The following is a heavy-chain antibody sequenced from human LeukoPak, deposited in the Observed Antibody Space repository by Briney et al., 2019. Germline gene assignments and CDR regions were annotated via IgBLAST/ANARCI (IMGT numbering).Heavy chain of an antibody. CDR1: GFTFSSYG. CDR3: VRDQAAAPSDNYFDP. D-gene: IGHD6-13*01. V-gene: IGHV3-33*01. Sequence: PGGSLRLSCAASGFTFSSYGMHWVRQAPGKGLEWVAVIWYDGSNKYYADSVKGRFTISRDNSKNTLYLQMNSLRAEDTAVYYCVRDQAAAPSDNYFDPWGQGTLVTVSS. CDR2: IWYDGSNK. J-gene: IGHJ5*02.